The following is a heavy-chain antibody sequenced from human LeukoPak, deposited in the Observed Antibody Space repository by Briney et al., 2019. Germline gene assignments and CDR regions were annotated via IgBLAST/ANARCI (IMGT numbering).Heavy chain of an antibody. CDR3: ARDVGVYYDSSGYSPSWFDP. J-gene: IGHJ5*02. CDR1: GYTFSSKY. Sequence: ASVKLSCKAFGYTFSSKYMHWVRQAPGQRPEWMGVISRSGGSTTYAQKFRGRLTLTRDMSTSTDYLELSSLRSEDTAVYYCARDVGVYYDSSGYSPSWFDPWGQGTLVTVSS. D-gene: IGHD3-22*01. CDR2: ISRSGGST. V-gene: IGHV1-46*01.